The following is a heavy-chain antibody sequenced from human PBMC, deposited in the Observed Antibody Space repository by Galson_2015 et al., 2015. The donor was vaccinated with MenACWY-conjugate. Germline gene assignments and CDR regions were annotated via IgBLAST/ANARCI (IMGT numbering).Heavy chain of an antibody. CDR3: ARGPRYVPFDS. Sequence: SLRLSCAASGFSFSSSWMSWVRQAPGKGLEWVANIKQDASEKYYVDPVKGRFAISRDNAKTSLYLQMNSLGAEDTAVYYCARGPRYVPFDSWGQGKMAAVSS. J-gene: IGHJ3*02. CDR2: IKQDASEK. D-gene: IGHD5-12*01. V-gene: IGHV3-7*03. CDR1: GFSFSSSW.